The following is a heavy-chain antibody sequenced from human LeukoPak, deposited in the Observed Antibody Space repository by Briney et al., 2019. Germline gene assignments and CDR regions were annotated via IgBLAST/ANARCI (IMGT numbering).Heavy chain of an antibody. Sequence: SETLSLTCTVSGGSISSYYWSWIRQPPGKGLEWIGYIYYSGGTNYNPSLKSRVTISVDTSKNQFSLKLSSVTAADTAVYYCARRYYDFWSGYYRGGPDAFDIWGQGTMVTVSS. CDR1: GGSISSYY. CDR3: ARRYYDFWSGYYRGGPDAFDI. D-gene: IGHD3-3*01. V-gene: IGHV4-59*08. J-gene: IGHJ3*02. CDR2: IYYSGGT.